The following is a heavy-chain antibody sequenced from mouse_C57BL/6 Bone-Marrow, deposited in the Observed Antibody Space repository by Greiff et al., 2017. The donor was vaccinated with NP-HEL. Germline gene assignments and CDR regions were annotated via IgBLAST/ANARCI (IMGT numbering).Heavy chain of an antibody. D-gene: IGHD1-1*01. Sequence: QVQLQQPGAELVRPGSSVKLSCKASGYTFTSYWMDWVKQRPGQGLEWIGNIYPSDSETHYNQKFKDKATLTVDKSSSTAYMQLSSLTSEDSAVYYCARWAYYYGISFYWYFDVWGTGTTVTVSS. CDR2: IYPSDSET. J-gene: IGHJ1*03. V-gene: IGHV1-61*01. CDR3: ARWAYYYGISFYWYFDV. CDR1: GYTFTSYW.